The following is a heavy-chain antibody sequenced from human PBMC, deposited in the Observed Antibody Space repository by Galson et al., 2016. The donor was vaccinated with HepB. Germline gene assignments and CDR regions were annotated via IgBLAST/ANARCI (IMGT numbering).Heavy chain of an antibody. J-gene: IGHJ6*02. Sequence: SVKVSCKASGYTFSKFGISWVRQAPGRGLEWVGWISAYKPRTAYAQNLQGRVTMTIDTSTNTAYMELRSLRSDDTAVYYCARDDGHCDGGSCYCSCFNGMDVWGQGTTVTVFS. CDR3: ARDDGHCDGGSCYCSCFNGMDV. CDR1: GYTFSKFG. D-gene: IGHD2-15*01. CDR2: ISAYKPRT. V-gene: IGHV1-18*01.